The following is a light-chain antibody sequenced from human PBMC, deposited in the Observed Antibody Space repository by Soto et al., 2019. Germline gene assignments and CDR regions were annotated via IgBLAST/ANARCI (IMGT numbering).Light chain of an antibody. CDR2: QVT. CDR3: SSYVVSYNWV. CDR1: SSDVGAYDY. Sequence: QSVLTQPPSASGSPGQSVTISCTGTSSDVGAYDYVSWFQQHPGKAPKLIIYQVTKRPSGVPDRFSGSKSGNTASLTVSGRQADDEADYYCSSYVVSYNWVFGGGTKLTVL. V-gene: IGLV2-8*01. J-gene: IGLJ3*02.